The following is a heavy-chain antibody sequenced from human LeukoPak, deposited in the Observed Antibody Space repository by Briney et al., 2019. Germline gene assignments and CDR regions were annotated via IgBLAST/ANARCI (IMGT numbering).Heavy chain of an antibody. Sequence: PSETLSLTCTVSGGSISSYYWSWIRQPPGKGLEWIGYIYYSGSTNYNPSLKSRVTISVDTSKNQFSLKLSSVTAADTAVYYCAKGDSGSYYIRTLPYYFDYWGQGTLVTVSS. V-gene: IGHV4-59*08. CDR2: IYYSGST. J-gene: IGHJ4*02. CDR3: AKGDSGSYYIRTLPYYFDY. CDR1: GGSISSYY. D-gene: IGHD1-26*01.